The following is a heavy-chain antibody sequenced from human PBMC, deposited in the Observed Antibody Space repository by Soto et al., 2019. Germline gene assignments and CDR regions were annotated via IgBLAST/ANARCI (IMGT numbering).Heavy chain of an antibody. CDR3: VRIGIFGVVIRPYYMDV. CDR2: ISGKNGNP. D-gene: IGHD3-3*01. V-gene: IGHV1-18*01. CDR1: GYSFTSYG. Sequence: QVPLVQSGAEVKKPGASVKVSCKASGYSFTSYGISWVRQAPGQGLEWMGWISGKNGNPKYEQKLQGRVTMTTDTSTSTAYMELRSLRSDGTAVYYCVRIGIFGVVIRPYYMDVWGKGTTVTVSS. J-gene: IGHJ6*03.